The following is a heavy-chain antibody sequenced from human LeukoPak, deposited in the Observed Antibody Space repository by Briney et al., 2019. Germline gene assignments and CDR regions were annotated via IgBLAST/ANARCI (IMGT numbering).Heavy chain of an antibody. D-gene: IGHD3-10*01. Sequence: PSETLSLTCAVYGGSFSGYYWSWIRQPPGKGLEWIGEINHSGSTNYNPSLKSRVTISVDTSKNQFPLKLSSVTAADTAVYYCARHGGYYYGSGSYYNWVFRYWGQGTLVTVSS. J-gene: IGHJ4*02. CDR2: INHSGST. V-gene: IGHV4-34*01. CDR3: ARHGGYYYGSGSYYNWVFRY. CDR1: GGSFSGYY.